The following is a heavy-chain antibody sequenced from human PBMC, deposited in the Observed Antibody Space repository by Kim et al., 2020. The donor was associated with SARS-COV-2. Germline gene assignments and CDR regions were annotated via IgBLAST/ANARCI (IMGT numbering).Heavy chain of an antibody. J-gene: IGHJ4*02. CDR2: ISWNSGSI. D-gene: IGHD3-22*01. CDR1: GFTFDDYA. V-gene: IGHV3-9*01. CDR3: AKGVLVDYYYDTLHIDYFDY. Sequence: GGSLRLSCAASGFTFDDYAMHWVRQAPGKGLEWVSGISWNSGSIGYADSVKGRFTISRDNAKNSQYLQMNSLRAEDTALYYCAKGVLVDYYYDTLHIDYFDYWGQGTLVTVSS.